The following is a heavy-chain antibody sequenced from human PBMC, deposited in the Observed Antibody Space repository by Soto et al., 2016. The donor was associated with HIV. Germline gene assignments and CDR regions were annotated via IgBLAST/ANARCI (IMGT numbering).Heavy chain of an antibody. CDR2: ISSSSSYI. V-gene: IGHV3-21*01. CDR1: GFTFSSYS. J-gene: IGHJ4*02. D-gene: IGHD2-2*01. CDR3: ARQETGYCSSTSCYDFDY. Sequence: EVQLVESGGGLVKPGGSLRLSCAASGFTFSSYSMNWVRQAPGKGLEWVSSISSSSSYIYYADSVKGRFTISRDNAKNSLYLQMNSLRAEDTAVYYCARQETGYCSSTSCYDFDYWGQGTLVTVSS.